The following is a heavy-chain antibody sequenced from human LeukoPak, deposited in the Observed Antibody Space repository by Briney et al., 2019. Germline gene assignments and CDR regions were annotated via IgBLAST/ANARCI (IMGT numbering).Heavy chain of an antibody. Sequence: GGSLRLSCAASGFTVSSNEMSWVRQSPGKGLEWVSGISGSGGSTYYADCVKGRFTIYRDNSKKTLYLQMNSLRAEDTAVYYCAKGPVVTFDIWGQGTMVTVSS. CDR1: GFTVSSNE. D-gene: IGHD2-15*01. V-gene: IGHV3-23*01. CDR2: ISGSGGST. J-gene: IGHJ3*02. CDR3: AKGPVVTFDI.